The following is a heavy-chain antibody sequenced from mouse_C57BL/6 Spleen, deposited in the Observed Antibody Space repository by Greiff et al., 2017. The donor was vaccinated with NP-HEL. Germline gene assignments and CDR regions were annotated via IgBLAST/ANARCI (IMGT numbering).Heavy chain of an antibody. D-gene: IGHD4-1*01. V-gene: IGHV5-16*01. CDR1: GFTFSDYY. CDR2: INYDGSST. J-gene: IGHJ2*01. CDR3: ARDPGTSFDY. Sequence: EVKLVESEGGLVQPGSSMKLSCTASGFTFSDYYMAWVRQVPEKGLEWVANINYDGSSTYYLDSLKSRFIISRDNAKNILYLQMSSLKSEDTATYYCARDPGTSFDYWGQGTTLTVSS.